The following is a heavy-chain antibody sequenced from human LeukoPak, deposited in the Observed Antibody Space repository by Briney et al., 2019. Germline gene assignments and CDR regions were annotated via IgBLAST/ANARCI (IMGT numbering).Heavy chain of an antibody. V-gene: IGHV4-59*13. CDR2: VYDNGDT. CDR3: ARQSDYDIDTSHYMDV. CDR1: GGSISGYL. Sequence: SETLLLTCTVSGGSISGYLWTWIRQPPGKGLEWIGYVYDNGDTSYHPSFTGRVSISVAMSKNQFSLKLTSVLAADTAEYYCARQSDYDIDTSHYMDVWGKGTTVTVSS. D-gene: IGHD3-22*01. J-gene: IGHJ6*03.